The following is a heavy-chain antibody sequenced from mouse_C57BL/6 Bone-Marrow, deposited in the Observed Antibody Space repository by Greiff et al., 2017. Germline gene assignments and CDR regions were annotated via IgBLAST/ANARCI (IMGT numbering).Heavy chain of an antibody. CDR2: INPNSGYN. D-gene: IGHD1-1*01. J-gene: IGHJ2*01. Sequence: QVQLQQSGAELAKPGASVKLSCKASGYTFTSYWMHWVKQGPGQGLEWIGYINPNSGYNKYNQKFKDKATLTADKSSSTAYMQLSSLTDEDSAVYYCARWDYGSSYEDDWGQGTTLTVSS. CDR3: ARWDYGSSYEDD. CDR1: GYTFTSYW. V-gene: IGHV1-7*01.